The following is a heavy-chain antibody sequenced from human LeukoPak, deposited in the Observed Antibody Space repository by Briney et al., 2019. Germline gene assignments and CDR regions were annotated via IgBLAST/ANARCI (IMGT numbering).Heavy chain of an antibody. CDR2: IIPIFGTA. CDR1: GGTFSSYA. D-gene: IGHD1-26*01. CDR3: ARGGTYSRGLLVY. V-gene: IGHV1-69*05. J-gene: IGHJ4*02. Sequence: VASVKVSCKASGGTFSSYAISWVRQAPGQGLEWMGGIIPIFGTANYAQKFQGRVTMTTDTSTSTAYMELRSLRSDDTAVYYCARGGTYSRGLLVYWGQGTLVTVSS.